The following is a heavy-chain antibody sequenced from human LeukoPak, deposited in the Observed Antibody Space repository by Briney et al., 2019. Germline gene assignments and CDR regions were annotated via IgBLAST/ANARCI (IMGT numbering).Heavy chain of an antibody. V-gene: IGHV3-7*01. CDR1: GLTFSGSG. D-gene: IGHD4-17*01. Sequence: SGGSLKLSCAASGLTFSGSGIHWVRQAPGRGLEWVANIKQDGSETHYVDSVKGRFTISRDNARNLVYLQMNSLRDDDTAVYYCARDGDYIMPPFDYWGQGILVTVSS. J-gene: IGHJ4*02. CDR2: IKQDGSET. CDR3: ARDGDYIMPPFDY.